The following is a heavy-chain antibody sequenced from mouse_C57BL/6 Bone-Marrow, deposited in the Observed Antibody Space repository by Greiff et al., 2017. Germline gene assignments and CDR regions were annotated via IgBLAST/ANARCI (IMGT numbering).Heavy chain of an antibody. Sequence: VQLQQSGPELVKPGASVKMSCKASGYTFTDYNMPWVKQSHGKSLEWIGYINPNNGGTSYNQKFKGKATLTVNKSSSTAYMELRSLTSEDSAVYYCARGGYDYDGPDDFDYWGQGTTLTVSS. CDR3: ARGGYDYDGPDDFDY. CDR1: GYTFTDYN. V-gene: IGHV1-22*01. J-gene: IGHJ2*01. D-gene: IGHD2-4*01. CDR2: INPNNGGT.